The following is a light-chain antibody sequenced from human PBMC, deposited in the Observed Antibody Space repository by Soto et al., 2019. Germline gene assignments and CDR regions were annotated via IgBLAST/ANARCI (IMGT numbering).Light chain of an antibody. CDR3: CSYAASSTWV. CDR2: DVS. V-gene: IGLV2-11*01. J-gene: IGLJ3*02. CDR1: SSDVGGYNY. Sequence: QSALTQPRSVSGSPGQSVTISCTGTSSDVGGYNYVPWYQQHPGKAPKVMIYDVSTRPSGVHDRFSGSKSGNTATLTISGLQAEDEADYYCCSYAASSTWVFGGGTKLTVL.